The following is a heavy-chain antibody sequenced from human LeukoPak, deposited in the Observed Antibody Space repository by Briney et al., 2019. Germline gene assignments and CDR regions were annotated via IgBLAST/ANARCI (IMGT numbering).Heavy chain of an antibody. CDR1: GFTFSSYA. CDR3: AKGGYDFWSGSDY. V-gene: IGHV3-23*01. CDR2: ITGSGGST. D-gene: IGHD3-3*01. Sequence: QPGGSLRLSCAASGFTFSSYAMSWVRQAPGKGLEWVSAITGSGGSTYYADSVKGRFTISRDNSKNTLYLQMNSLRAEDTAVYYCAKGGYDFWSGSDYWGQGTLVTVSS. J-gene: IGHJ4*02.